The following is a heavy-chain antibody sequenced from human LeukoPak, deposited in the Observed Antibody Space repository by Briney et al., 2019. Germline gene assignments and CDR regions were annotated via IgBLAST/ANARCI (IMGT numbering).Heavy chain of an antibody. CDR2: IYHSGST. D-gene: IGHD6-6*01. CDR3: ARGSIAARGDFDY. J-gene: IGHJ4*02. Sequence: PSETLFLTCAVSGYSISSGYYWGWIRQPPGKGLEWIGSIYHSGSTYYNPSLKSRVTISVDTSKNQFSLKLSSVTAADTAVYYCARGSIAARGDFDYWGQGTLVTVSS. CDR1: GYSISSGYY. V-gene: IGHV4-38-2*01.